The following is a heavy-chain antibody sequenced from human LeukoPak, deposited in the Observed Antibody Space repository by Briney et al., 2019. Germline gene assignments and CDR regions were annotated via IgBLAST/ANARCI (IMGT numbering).Heavy chain of an antibody. D-gene: IGHD2-21*02. V-gene: IGHV3-53*01. CDR3: ARDRVTDGMDV. CDR1: GFTVSSNY. J-gene: IGHJ6*02. CDR2: IYSAGST. Sequence: GRSLRLSCAASGFTVSSNYISWVRQTPGKGLEWVSVIYSAGSTYYADSVKGRFTTSRDNSNNTLYLQMNSLRAEDTAVYYCARDRVTDGMDVWGQGTTVTVSS.